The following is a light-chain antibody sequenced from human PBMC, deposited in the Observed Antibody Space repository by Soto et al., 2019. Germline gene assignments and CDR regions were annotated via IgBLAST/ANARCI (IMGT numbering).Light chain of an antibody. CDR2: GAS. V-gene: IGKV3-15*01. CDR3: QQYNNWPWT. J-gene: IGKJ1*01. CDR1: QSVSSN. Sequence: EIVMTQSPATLSVSPGEGVTLSCRASQSVSSNLAWYQQRPGQAPRLLIYGASTRATGIPARFSGSGSGTEFTLTISSLQSEDFAVYYCQQYNNWPWTFGQGTKVDIK.